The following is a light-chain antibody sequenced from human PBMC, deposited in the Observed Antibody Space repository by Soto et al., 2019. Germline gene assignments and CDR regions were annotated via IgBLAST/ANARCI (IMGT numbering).Light chain of an antibody. Sequence: EIVMTQSPATLSVSPGEGATLSCKASQNVYNNVAWYRQRPGQPPRLLIYDASTRATGISARFSGSGYGTEFTLTISSLQSEDFAVYFCQQCRNWPLTFGGGTKVEIK. V-gene: IGKV3-15*01. CDR3: QQCRNWPLT. J-gene: IGKJ4*01. CDR1: QNVYNN. CDR2: DAS.